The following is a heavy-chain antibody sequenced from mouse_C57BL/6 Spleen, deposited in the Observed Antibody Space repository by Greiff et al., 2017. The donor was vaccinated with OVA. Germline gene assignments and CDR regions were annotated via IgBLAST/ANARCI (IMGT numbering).Heavy chain of an antibody. Sequence: QVQLQQPGAELVKPGASVKLSCKASGYTFTSYWMQWVKQRPGQGLEWIGEIDPSDSYTNYNQKFKGKATLTVDTSSSTAYMQLSSLTSEDSAVYYCARGSHYGCSPFDYWGQGTTLTVSS. J-gene: IGHJ2*01. CDR3: ARGSHYGCSPFDY. D-gene: IGHD1-1*01. CDR2: IDPSDSYT. CDR1: GYTFTSYW. V-gene: IGHV1-50*01.